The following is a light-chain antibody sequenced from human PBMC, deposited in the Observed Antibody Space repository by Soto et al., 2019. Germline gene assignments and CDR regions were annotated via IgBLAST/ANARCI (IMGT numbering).Light chain of an antibody. J-gene: IGKJ1*01. V-gene: IGKV1-27*01. Sequence: DIQMTQSPSSLSASVGDRGTITCRASQGISNYLAWYQQKPGKVPKLLIYAASTLQSGVPSRFSGSGAGTDFTLTIRAPQPEDVTTDACEEDNSAPKTFGQGTKVVIK. CDR3: EEDNSAPKT. CDR1: QGISNY. CDR2: AAS.